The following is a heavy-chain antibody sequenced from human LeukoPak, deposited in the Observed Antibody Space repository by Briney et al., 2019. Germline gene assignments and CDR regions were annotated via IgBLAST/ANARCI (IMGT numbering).Heavy chain of an antibody. V-gene: IGHV3-48*01. J-gene: IGHJ4*02. CDR3: ARDYYDSTGYYQGDH. CDR2: ISSSSTTI. CDR1: GFTFSRYN. Sequence: GGSLRLSCAASGFTFSRYNMNWVRQAPGRGLEWVSHISSSSTTIYYADSVKGRFTISRDNAKNSLYLQMNSLRGEDTAVYYCARDYYDSTGYYQGDHWGQGTLVTVSS. D-gene: IGHD3-22*01.